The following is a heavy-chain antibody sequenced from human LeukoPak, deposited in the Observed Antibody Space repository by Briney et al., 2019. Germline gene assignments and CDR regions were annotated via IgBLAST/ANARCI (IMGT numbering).Heavy chain of an antibody. D-gene: IGHD2-2*01. V-gene: IGHV4-39*01. CDR3: ATSIVVVPAAGVNWFDP. CDR1: GGSISSSSYY. J-gene: IGHJ5*02. CDR2: IYYSGST. Sequence: SETLSLTCTVSGGSISSSSYYWGWIRQPPGKGLEWIGSIYYSGSTYYNPSLKSRVTISVDTSKNQFSLKLSSVTAADTAVYYCATSIVVVPAAGVNWFDPWGQGTLVTVSS.